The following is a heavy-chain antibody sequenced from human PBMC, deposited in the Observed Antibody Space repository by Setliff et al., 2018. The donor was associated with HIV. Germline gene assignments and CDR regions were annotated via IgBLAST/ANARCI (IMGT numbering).Heavy chain of an antibody. J-gene: IGHJ4*02. CDR1: GGSFSGYY. D-gene: IGHD3-22*01. CDR3: ARGRRRLNYYDSSGYYPGLFY. Sequence: SETLSLACAVYGGSFSGYYWSWIRQPPGKGLEWIGEINHSGSTNYNPSLKSRVTISVDTSKNQFSLKLSSVTAADTAVYYCARGRRRLNYYDSSGYYPGLFYWGQGTLVTVSS. V-gene: IGHV4-34*01. CDR2: INHSGST.